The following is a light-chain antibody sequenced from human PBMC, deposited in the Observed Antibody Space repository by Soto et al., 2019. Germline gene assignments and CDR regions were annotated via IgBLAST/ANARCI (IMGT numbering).Light chain of an antibody. V-gene: IGKV3D-20*02. CDR3: QQRSRWPAT. J-gene: IGKJ5*01. CDR2: GAS. CDR1: QSVRSSH. Sequence: ESGLTQSPVTLSLSAVERATLAFSTSQSVRSSHLAWYQQKPGQAPRLLIYGASTRATSFPARFSGSGSGTDFTLTINSLEPEDFAVYYCQQRSRWPATLGQGTRLEIK.